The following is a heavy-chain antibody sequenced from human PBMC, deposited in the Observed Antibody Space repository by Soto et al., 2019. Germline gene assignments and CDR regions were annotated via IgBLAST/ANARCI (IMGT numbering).Heavy chain of an antibody. D-gene: IGHD1-1*01. Sequence: XGSLRVSWVYSGLTFSDYCFHLVLQAPGKGLDWVAAISYDGSFVYYADSVRGRFTISRDNSRNTLDLQMNTLRHEDTAVYYCAKERGRNRNFAMDVCGQGTSVTVSS. V-gene: IGHV3-30*18. CDR3: AKERGRNRNFAMDV. CDR1: GLTFSDYC. J-gene: IGHJ6*02. CDR2: ISYDGSFV.